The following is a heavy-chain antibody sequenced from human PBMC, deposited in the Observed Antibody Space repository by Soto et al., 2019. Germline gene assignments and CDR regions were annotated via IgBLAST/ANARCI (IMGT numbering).Heavy chain of an antibody. V-gene: IGHV3-23*01. CDR1: GFTFSSYA. Sequence: EVQLLESGGGLVQPGGSLRLSCAASGFTFSSYAMSWVRQAPGKGLEWVSAISGSGGSTYYADSVKGRFTISRDNSKNTQYLPMNSLRAEDTAVYYCANYAITFGGVLDYWGQGTMVTVSS. CDR3: ANYAITFGGVLDY. CDR2: ISGSGGST. D-gene: IGHD3-16*01. J-gene: IGHJ4*02.